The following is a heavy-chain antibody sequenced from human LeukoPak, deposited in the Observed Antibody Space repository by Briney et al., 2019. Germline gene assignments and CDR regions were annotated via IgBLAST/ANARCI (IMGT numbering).Heavy chain of an antibody. CDR3: AKAMSTDHYDSRGFYRVDFDS. CDR1: GFTVSSNY. J-gene: IGHJ4*02. CDR2: IYSGGST. Sequence: GGSLRLSCAASGFTVSSNYMSWVRQAPGKGLEWVSVIYSGGSTYYADSVKGRFIISRDNSKSTLYLQLSSLRAEDTAVYYCAKAMSTDHYDSRGFYRVDFDSWGQGTLVTVSS. D-gene: IGHD3-22*01. V-gene: IGHV3-53*01.